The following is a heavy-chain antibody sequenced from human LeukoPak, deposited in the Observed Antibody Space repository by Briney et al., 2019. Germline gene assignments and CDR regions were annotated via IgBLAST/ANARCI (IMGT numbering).Heavy chain of an antibody. J-gene: IGHJ4*02. Sequence: GGSLRLSCAASGLNFRSSWMSWIRQAPGKGLERVANINQDGSEKYYVDSVKGRFTISRDNAKNSLYLQMNSLRVEDTAVYYCAIAFYSYFDYWGQGTLVVVST. D-gene: IGHD2/OR15-2a*01. CDR1: GLNFRSSW. CDR3: AIAFYSYFDY. V-gene: IGHV3-7*03. CDR2: INQDGSEK.